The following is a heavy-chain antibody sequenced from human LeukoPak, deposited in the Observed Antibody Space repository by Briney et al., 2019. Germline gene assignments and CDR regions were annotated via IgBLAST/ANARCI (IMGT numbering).Heavy chain of an antibody. D-gene: IGHD6-19*01. CDR2: IFYSGST. CDR1: SGSISSSTYY. CDR3: ARGWGPNYYYYYMDV. Sequence: SETLSLTCTVSSGSISSSTYYWGWIRQPPGKGLEWIGSIFYSGSTYYNPSLKSRVTISVDTSKNQFSLKLSSVTAADTAVYYCARGWGPNYYYYYMDVWVKGSTVTVSS. J-gene: IGHJ6*03. V-gene: IGHV4-39*01.